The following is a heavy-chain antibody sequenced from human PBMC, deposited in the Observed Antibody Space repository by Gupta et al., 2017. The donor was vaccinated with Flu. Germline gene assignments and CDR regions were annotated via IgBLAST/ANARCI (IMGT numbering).Heavy chain of an antibody. Sequence: QVQLVQSGAEVKKPGSSVKVSCKASGGTFSSYVVSWVRQAPGQGLEWMGGIIAMFGTAKYAQKFQGRVTITADKSTGTAYMELSGLGSEDTAVYYCARDRGYCSGRGCSSEGSSHYGMDVWGQGTTVTVSS. CDR2: IIAMFGTA. V-gene: IGHV1-69*06. CDR1: GGTFSSYV. J-gene: IGHJ6*02. CDR3: ARDRGYCSGRGCSSEGSSHYGMDV. D-gene: IGHD2-15*01.